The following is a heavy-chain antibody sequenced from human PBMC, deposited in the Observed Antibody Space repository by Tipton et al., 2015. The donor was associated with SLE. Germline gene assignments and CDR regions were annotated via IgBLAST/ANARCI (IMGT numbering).Heavy chain of an antibody. CDR3: ARVPAVYYYYMDV. CDR1: GDSLSSYL. D-gene: IGHD2-2*01. V-gene: IGHV4-59*01. Sequence: TLSLTCTVSGDSLSSYLWSWIRQPPGQGLEWVGYIYYDGRSKYNPSLKSRVTISVDTSKNQFSLKLSSVTAADTAVYYCARVPAVYYYYMDVWGKGTTVTVSS. CDR2: IYYDGRS. J-gene: IGHJ6*03.